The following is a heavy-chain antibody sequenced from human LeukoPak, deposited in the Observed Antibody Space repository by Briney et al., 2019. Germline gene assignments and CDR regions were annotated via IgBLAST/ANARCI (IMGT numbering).Heavy chain of an antibody. CDR3: ASGRTDIVVVPATLRNYFFDY. J-gene: IGHJ4*02. D-gene: IGHD2-2*01. CDR2: IIPMFGTA. V-gene: IGHV1-69*06. Sequence: ASVKVSCKASGGTFSSYDISWVRQAPGQGLEWMGGIIPMFGTANYAQKFQGRVTISADKSTSTAYMELSSLRSEDTAVYYCASGRTDIVVVPATLRNYFFDYWGQGTLVTVSS. CDR1: GGTFSSYD.